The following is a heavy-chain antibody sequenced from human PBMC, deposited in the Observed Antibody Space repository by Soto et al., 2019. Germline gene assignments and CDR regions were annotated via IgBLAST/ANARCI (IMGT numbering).Heavy chain of an antibody. CDR3: ARDTRVGVVAATPSGFDP. D-gene: IGHD2-15*01. Sequence: QVQLVQSGAEVKKPGSSVKVSCKASGGTFSSYAISWVRQAPGQGLEWMGGIIPIFGTANYAQKFQGRVTITADESTSTAYMELSSLRSEDTAVYYCARDTRVGVVAATPSGFDPWGQGTLVTVSS. V-gene: IGHV1-69*01. CDR2: IIPIFGTA. CDR1: GGTFSSYA. J-gene: IGHJ5*02.